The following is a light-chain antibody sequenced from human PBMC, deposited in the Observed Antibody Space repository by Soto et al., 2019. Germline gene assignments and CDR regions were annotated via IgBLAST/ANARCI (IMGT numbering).Light chain of an antibody. J-gene: IGLJ1*01. CDR2: EVT. CDR1: SSDVGAYNY. V-gene: IGLV2-8*01. CDR3: SSYAGSTLYV. Sequence: QSVLTQPPSASGSPGQSVTISCTGTSSDVGAYNYVSWYQQHPGKAPKLMIYEVTKRPSGVPDRCSGSKSGNTASLTVSGLQAEDEAAYYCSSYAGSTLYVFGTGTKVTVL.